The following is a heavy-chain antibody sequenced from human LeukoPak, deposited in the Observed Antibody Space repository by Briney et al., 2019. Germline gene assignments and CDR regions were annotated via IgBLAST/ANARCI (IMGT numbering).Heavy chain of an antibody. CDR1: GYTLAGYY. CDR3: ASYGDPDTATVGYMDV. CDR2: FNPNSGGT. D-gene: IGHD5-18*01. V-gene: IGHV1-2*06. Sequence: GASVKVSCKDSGYTLAGYYMHWVRQAPGQGLEWMGRFNPNSGGTNYARKFQGRVTMTRDTSISTAYMELSRLRSDDTAVYYCASYGDPDTATVGYMDVWGKGTTVTVSS. J-gene: IGHJ6*03.